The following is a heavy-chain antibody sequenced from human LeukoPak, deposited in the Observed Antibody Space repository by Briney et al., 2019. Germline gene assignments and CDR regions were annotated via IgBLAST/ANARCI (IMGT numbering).Heavy chain of an antibody. CDR2: IYHSGST. CDR1: GYSISSGYY. Sequence: SETLSLTCTVSGYSISSGYYWGWILQPPGKGLEWIGSIYHSGSTYYNPSLKSRVTISVDTSKNQFSLKLSSVTAADTAVYYCAGERDSSGYYLGYWGQGTLVTVSS. V-gene: IGHV4-38-2*02. J-gene: IGHJ4*02. D-gene: IGHD3-22*01. CDR3: AGERDSSGYYLGY.